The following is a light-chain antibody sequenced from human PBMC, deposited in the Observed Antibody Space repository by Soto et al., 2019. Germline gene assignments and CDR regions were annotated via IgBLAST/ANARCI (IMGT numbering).Light chain of an antibody. CDR1: QTLPNSF. J-gene: IGKJ1*01. CDR3: QQYDGSPQWT. Sequence: EIVLTQSPGTLSLSPGERATLSCRASQTLPNSFLAWYQQRPGQAPRLLISGASSRATGIPDRFSGSGSETDFTLSISRLEPEDSAVYYCQQYDGSPQWTFGQGTKVDIK. V-gene: IGKV3-20*01. CDR2: GAS.